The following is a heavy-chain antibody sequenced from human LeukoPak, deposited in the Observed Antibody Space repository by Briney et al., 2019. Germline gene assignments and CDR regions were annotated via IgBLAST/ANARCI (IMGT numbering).Heavy chain of an antibody. CDR1: GGSISSYY. CDR2: IYYSGST. J-gene: IGHJ6*02. CDR3: ARDRRGVREEGMDV. D-gene: IGHD3-10*01. Sequence: SETLSLTCTVSGGSISSYYWSWIRQPPGKGLEWIGYIYYSGSTNYNPSLKSRVTISVDMSKNQFSLKLSSVTAADTAVYYCARDRRGVREEGMDVWGQGTTVTVSS. V-gene: IGHV4-59*01.